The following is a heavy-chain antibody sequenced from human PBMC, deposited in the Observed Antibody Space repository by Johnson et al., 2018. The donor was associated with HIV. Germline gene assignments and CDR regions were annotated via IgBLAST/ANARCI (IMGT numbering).Heavy chain of an antibody. Sequence: QMLLVESGGGVVQPGRSLRLSCAASGFTFSSYGMHWVRQAPGKGLEWVAVIWYDGNNKYYADSVKGRFTISRDNSKNTLYLQMNSLRAEDTALYYCARAYSGSYSPRSAFDIWGQGTMVTVSS. V-gene: IGHV3-33*01. J-gene: IGHJ3*02. CDR1: GFTFSSYG. CDR3: ARAYSGSYSPRSAFDI. D-gene: IGHD1-26*01. CDR2: IWYDGNNK.